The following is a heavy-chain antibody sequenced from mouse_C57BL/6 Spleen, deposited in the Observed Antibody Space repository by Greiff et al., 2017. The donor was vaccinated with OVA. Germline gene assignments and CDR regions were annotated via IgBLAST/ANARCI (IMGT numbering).Heavy chain of an antibody. D-gene: IGHD1-1*01. CDR2: INPSTGGT. CDR3: AYGSSLYFDY. Sequence: EVQLQQSGPELVKPGASVKISCKASGYSFTGYYMNWVKQSPEKSLEWIGEINPSTGGTTYNQKFEAKATLTVDKSSSTAYMQLKSLTSEDSAVYYCAYGSSLYFDYWGQGTTLTVSS. J-gene: IGHJ2*01. CDR1: GYSFTGYY. V-gene: IGHV1-42*01.